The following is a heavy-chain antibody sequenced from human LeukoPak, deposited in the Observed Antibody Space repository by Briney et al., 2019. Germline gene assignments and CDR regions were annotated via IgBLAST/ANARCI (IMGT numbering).Heavy chain of an antibody. CDR3: TTSIIGTPVY. D-gene: IGHD1-7*01. V-gene: IGHV3-48*03. CDR1: GFTFSSYE. Sequence: GGSLRLSCAASGFTFSSYEMNWVRQAPGKGLEWLSYISSSGSAIYYADSVKGRFTISRDNAKNSLYLQMNSLKTEDTAVYYCTTSIIGTPVYWGQGTLVTVSS. CDR2: ISSSGSAI. J-gene: IGHJ4*02.